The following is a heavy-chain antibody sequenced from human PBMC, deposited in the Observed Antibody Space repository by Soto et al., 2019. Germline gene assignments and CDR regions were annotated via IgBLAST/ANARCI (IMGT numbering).Heavy chain of an antibody. CDR2: IIPIFGTA. CDR3: ASPKAIFGVYPFDY. V-gene: IGHV1-69*13. D-gene: IGHD3-3*01. J-gene: IGHJ4*02. CDR1: GGTFSSYA. Sequence: VKVSCKASGGTFSSYAISWVRQAPGQGLEWMGGIIPIFGTANYAQKFQGRVTITADESTSTAYMELSSLRSEDTAVYYCASPKAIFGVYPFDYWGQGTLVTVSS.